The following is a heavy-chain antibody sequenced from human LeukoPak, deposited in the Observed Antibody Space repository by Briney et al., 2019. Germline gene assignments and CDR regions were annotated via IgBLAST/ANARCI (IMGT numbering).Heavy chain of an antibody. CDR2: IYQSRST. CDR1: GYSISSGYY. V-gene: IGHV4-38-2*02. D-gene: IGHD3-10*01. CDR3: ARVIMGYGSGSYSDY. J-gene: IGHJ4*02. Sequence: SETLSLTCTVSGYSISSGYYWGWIRQPPGKGLEWIGSIYQSRSTYYNPSLKSRVTISVDTSKTQFSLKLSSVTAADTAVYYCARVIMGYGSGSYSDYWGQGTLATVSS.